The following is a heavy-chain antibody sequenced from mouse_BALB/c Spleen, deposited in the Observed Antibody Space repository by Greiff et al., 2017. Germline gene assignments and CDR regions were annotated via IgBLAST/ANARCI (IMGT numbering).Heavy chain of an antibody. CDR3: ARGQDGYYVSWFAY. V-gene: IGHV5-6-5*01. CDR1: GFTFSSYA. J-gene: IGHJ3*01. D-gene: IGHD2-3*01. CDR2: ISSGGST. Sequence: EVKLMESGGGLVKPGGSLKLSCAASGFTFSSYAMSWVRQTPEKRLEWVASISSGGSTYYPDSVKGRFTISRDNARNILYLQMSSLRSEDTAMYYCARGQDGYYVSWFAYWGQGTLVTVSA.